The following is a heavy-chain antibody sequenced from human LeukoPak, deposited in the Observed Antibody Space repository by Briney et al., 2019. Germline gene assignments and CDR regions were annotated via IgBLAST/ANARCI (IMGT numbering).Heavy chain of an antibody. J-gene: IGHJ4*02. CDR2: INHSGST. V-gene: IGHV4-34*01. Sequence: PSETLSLTCAVYGGSFSGYYWSWTRQPPGKGPEPIGEINHSGSTNYNPSLKSRVTISVDTSKNQFSLKLSSVTAADTAVYYCARGPHTGVNYYDSSGYYYWGQGTLVTVSS. CDR1: GGSFSGYY. D-gene: IGHD3-22*01. CDR3: ARGPHTGVNYYDSSGYYY.